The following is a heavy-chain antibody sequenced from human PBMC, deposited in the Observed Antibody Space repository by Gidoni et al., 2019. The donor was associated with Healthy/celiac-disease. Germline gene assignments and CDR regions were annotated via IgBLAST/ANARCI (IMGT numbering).Heavy chain of an antibody. CDR1: AGSISSSHW. D-gene: IGHD4-4*01. CDR2: IYHSGST. V-gene: IGHV4-4*02. J-gene: IGHJ6*02. Sequence: QVQLQESGPGLVTPSGTLSLTCPVPAGSISSSHWWSWVRQPPRKGLEWIGEIYHSGSTNYNPSLKSRVTISVDKFKNQFSLKLSSVTAADTAVYYCARFPSNSVSYYYYGMDVWGQGTTVTVSS. CDR3: ARFPSNSVSYYYYGMDV.